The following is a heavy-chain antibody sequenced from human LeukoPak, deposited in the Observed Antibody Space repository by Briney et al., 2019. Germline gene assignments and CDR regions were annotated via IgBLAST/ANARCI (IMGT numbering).Heavy chain of an antibody. CDR1: GFTISSYS. D-gene: IGHD4-17*01. V-gene: IGHV3-48*01. CDR3: ARDRDYAFDY. Sequence: GGSLRLSCAASGFTISSYSMNWVRQAPGKGLEWISYIDSDTYGNTIYYPHTVKGRFTISRDNVKNSLYLQMDSLRGEDTAANYCARDRDYAFDYWGQGTLVTVSS. J-gene: IGHJ4*02. CDR2: IDSDTYGNTI.